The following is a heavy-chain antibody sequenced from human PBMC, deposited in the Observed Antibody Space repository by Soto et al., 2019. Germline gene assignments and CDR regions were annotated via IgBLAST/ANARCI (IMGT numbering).Heavy chain of an antibody. CDR1: GFTFSSYA. Sequence: GGSLRLSCAASGFTFSSYAMSWVRQAPGKGLEWVSAISGSGGSTYYADSVKGRFTISRDNSKNTLYPQMNSLRAEDTAVYYCAKWKWDSSGYHAFDIWGQGTMVTVSS. J-gene: IGHJ3*02. V-gene: IGHV3-23*01. CDR3: AKWKWDSSGYHAFDI. CDR2: ISGSGGST. D-gene: IGHD3-22*01.